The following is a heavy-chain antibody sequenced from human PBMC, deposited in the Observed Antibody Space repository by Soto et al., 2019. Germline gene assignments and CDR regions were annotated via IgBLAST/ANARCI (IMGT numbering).Heavy chain of an antibody. Sequence: EVQLVQSGGGLAQPGTSLRLSCAASGFTFRKFWMHWVRQVPGKGPVWVSYISSDGTTTDYADSVKGRFTISRDNAKDTLYLQMDSLRAEDTAVYYFAIQDCTNDVCLEAAVTVGGALESWGQGTLVTVSS. CDR3: AIQDCTNDVCLEAAVTVGGALES. CDR2: ISSDGTTT. D-gene: IGHD2-8*01. CDR1: GFTFRKFW. J-gene: IGHJ1*01. V-gene: IGHV3-74*01.